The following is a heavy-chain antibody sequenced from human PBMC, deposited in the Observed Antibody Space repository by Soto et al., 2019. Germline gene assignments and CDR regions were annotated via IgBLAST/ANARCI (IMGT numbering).Heavy chain of an antibody. CDR2: ISYDGSNK. CDR1: GFTFSSYA. D-gene: IGHD6-6*01. Sequence: LRLSCAASGFTFSSYAMHWVRQAPGKGLEWVAVISYDGSNKYYADSVKGRFTISRDNSKNTLYLQMNSLRAEDTAVYYCARGRGGQLDYYGMDVWGQGTTVTVSS. J-gene: IGHJ6*02. CDR3: ARGRGGQLDYYGMDV. V-gene: IGHV3-30-3*01.